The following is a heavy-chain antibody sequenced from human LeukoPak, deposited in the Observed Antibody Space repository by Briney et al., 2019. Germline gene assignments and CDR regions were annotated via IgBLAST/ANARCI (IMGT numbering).Heavy chain of an antibody. CDR2: ISAYNDNT. V-gene: IGHV1-18*01. D-gene: IGHD6-13*01. CDR1: GYTLASYG. Sequence: GASVKVSCKASGYTLASYGISWVRQAPGQGLGWMGWISAYNDNTKYAQNLQGRVTMTTDTSTTTAHMELRSLTSDDTARYYCARDTARITTPGGPDYWGQGTLVTVSS. CDR3: ARDTARITTPGGPDY. J-gene: IGHJ4*02.